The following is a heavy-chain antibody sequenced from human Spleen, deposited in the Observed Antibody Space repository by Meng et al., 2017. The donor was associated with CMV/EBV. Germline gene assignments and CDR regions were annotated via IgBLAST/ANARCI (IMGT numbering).Heavy chain of an antibody. CDR2: IKQDGSEK. Sequence: GESLKISCAASGFTFSSYWMSWVRQAPGKGLEWVANIKQDGSEKYYVDSAKGRFTISRDNAKNSLYLQMNSLRAEDTAVYYCARAFICGGDCLPYDNLADYWGQGTLVTVSS. CDR1: GFTFSSYW. V-gene: IGHV3-7*01. CDR3: ARAFICGGDCLPYDNLADY. D-gene: IGHD2-21*01. J-gene: IGHJ4*02.